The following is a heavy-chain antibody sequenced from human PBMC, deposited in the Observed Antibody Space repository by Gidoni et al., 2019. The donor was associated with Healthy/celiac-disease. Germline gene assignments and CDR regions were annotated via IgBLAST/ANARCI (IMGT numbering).Heavy chain of an antibody. D-gene: IGHD3-22*01. J-gene: IGHJ3*02. V-gene: IGHV1-69*01. CDR3: ARMDYYDSSGALGAFDI. Sequence: QVQLVQSGAEVKKPGSSVKVSCKASGGTFSSYAISWVRQAPGQGLEWMGGIITIFGTANYAQKFQGRVTITADESTSTAYMELSSLRSEDTAVYYCARMDYYDSSGALGAFDIWGQGTMVTVSS. CDR2: IITIFGTA. CDR1: GGTFSSYA.